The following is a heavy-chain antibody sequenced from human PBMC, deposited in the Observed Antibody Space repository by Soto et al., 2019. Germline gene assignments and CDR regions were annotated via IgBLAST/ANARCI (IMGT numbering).Heavy chain of an antibody. Sequence: GGSLRLSCAASGFTFSSYSMNWVRQAPGKGLEWVSSISSSSSYIYYADSVKGRFTISRDNAKNSLYLQMNSLRAEDTAVYYCARDIVVVVTATFPPDAFDIWGQGTMVTVS. J-gene: IGHJ3*02. CDR3: ARDIVVVVTATFPPDAFDI. CDR1: GFTFSSYS. CDR2: ISSSSSYI. D-gene: IGHD2-15*01. V-gene: IGHV3-21*01.